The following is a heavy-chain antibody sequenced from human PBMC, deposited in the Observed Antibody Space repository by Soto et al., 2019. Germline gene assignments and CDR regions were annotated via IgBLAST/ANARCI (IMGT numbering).Heavy chain of an antibody. Sequence: SETLSLTCSASGGPITYGAYYWTWIRQPPGKGLEFIVYVYSTGTTYYDPSYQSRVMMSQDTSKIEFSMTLSYLSATDTALYYCAGAAYGGLHYWGQGTLVTVSS. CDR3: AGAAYGGLHY. J-gene: IGHJ4*02. D-gene: IGHD4-17*01. V-gene: IGHV4-30-4*01. CDR2: VYSTGTT. CDR1: GGPITYGAYY.